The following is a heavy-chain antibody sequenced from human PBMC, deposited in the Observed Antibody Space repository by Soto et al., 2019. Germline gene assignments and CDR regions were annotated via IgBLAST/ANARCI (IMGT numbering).Heavy chain of an antibody. CDR3: ARDRPGDEGDAFDI. V-gene: IGHV3-53*02. CDR2: LYSGGST. Sequence: EVQLVETGGGVIQPGGSLRLSCAASGLTVSSNYMNWVRQAPGKGLEWVSVLYSGGSTHYAGSVKGRFIISRDNSKNTLYLQMNSLRAEDTAVYYCARDRPGDEGDAFDIWGHGTMVTVSS. J-gene: IGHJ3*02. CDR1: GLTVSSNY. D-gene: IGHD3-10*01.